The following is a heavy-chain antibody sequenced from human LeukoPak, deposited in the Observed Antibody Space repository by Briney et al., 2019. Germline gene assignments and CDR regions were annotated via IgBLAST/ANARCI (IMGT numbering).Heavy chain of an antibody. J-gene: IGHJ4*02. CDR2: IIPIFGTA. Sequence: AVKLSCNASRGTFISYAISWGPQAPGQGLECMGGIIPIFGTANYAHKFQGRVTITADESTSPAYMELSSLRSEDTALYYCAREAYGDYETFDYWGQGTLVTVSS. CDR1: RGTFISYA. V-gene: IGHV1-69*13. D-gene: IGHD4-17*01. CDR3: AREAYGDYETFDY.